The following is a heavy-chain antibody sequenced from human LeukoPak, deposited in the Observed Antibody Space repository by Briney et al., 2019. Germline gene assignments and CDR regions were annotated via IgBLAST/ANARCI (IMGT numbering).Heavy chain of an antibody. CDR2: IYYSGST. J-gene: IGHJ3*02. CDR1: GGSISSYY. CDR3: ARSGYSYGADAFDI. Sequence: PSETLSLTCTVSGGSISSYYWIWIRQPPGKGLEWIGYIYYSGSTNYNPSLKSRVTIPVDTSKNQFSLKLSSVTAADTAVYYCARSGYSYGADAFDIWGQGTMVTVSS. D-gene: IGHD5-18*01. V-gene: IGHV4-59*01.